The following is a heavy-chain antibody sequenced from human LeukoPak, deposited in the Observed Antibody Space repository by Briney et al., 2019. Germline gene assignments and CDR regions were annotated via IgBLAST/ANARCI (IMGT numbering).Heavy chain of an antibody. J-gene: IGHJ4*02. CDR2: ISGSSYTI. D-gene: IGHD4-17*01. CDR1: GFTFSSYS. CDR3: STEIPIDY. Sequence: PGGSLRLSCAASGFTFSSYSMNWVRQAPGKGLEWVSHISGSSYTIYYADSVKGRFTISRDNAKNSLYLQMNSLRVEDTAVYYCSTEIPIDYWGQGTLVTVSS. V-gene: IGHV3-48*01.